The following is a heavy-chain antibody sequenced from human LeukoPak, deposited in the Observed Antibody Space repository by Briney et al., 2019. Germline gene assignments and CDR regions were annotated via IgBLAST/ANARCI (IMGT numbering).Heavy chain of an antibody. D-gene: IGHD2-15*01. CDR1: GFTFSDYY. J-gene: IGHJ4*02. CDR3: ASLRLLLSPFDY. CDR2: ISSSSYT. Sequence: PGGSLRLSCAAAGFTFSDYYMSWIRQAPGKGLEWVSYISSSSYTDYADSVKGRFTISRDNAKNSLYLQMNSLRAEDTAVYYCASLRLLLSPFDYWGQGTLVTVSS. V-gene: IGHV3-11*06.